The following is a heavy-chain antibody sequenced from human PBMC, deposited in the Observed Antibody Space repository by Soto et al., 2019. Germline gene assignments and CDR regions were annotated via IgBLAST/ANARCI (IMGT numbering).Heavy chain of an antibody. D-gene: IGHD2-15*01. Sequence: SETLSLTCAVYGGSFSGYYWGWIRQPPGKGLEWIGEINHSGSTNYNPSLKSRVTISVDTSKNQFSLKLSSVTAADTAVYYCASGRRYCSGGSCRDNWFDPWGQGTLVTVSS. CDR1: GGSFSGYY. J-gene: IGHJ5*02. CDR3: ASGRRYCSGGSCRDNWFDP. CDR2: INHSGST. V-gene: IGHV4-34*01.